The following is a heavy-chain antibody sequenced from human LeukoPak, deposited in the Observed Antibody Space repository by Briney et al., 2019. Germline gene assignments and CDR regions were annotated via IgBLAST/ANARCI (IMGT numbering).Heavy chain of an antibody. D-gene: IGHD2-15*01. V-gene: IGHV3-53*01. J-gene: IGHJ4*02. Sequence: QPGGSLRLSCAASGFTVSSNYMSWVRQAPGKGLEWVSVIYSGGSTYYADSVKGRFTISRDNSKNTLYLQMNSLRAEDTAVYYCAREGSGQGYYFDYWGQGTLVTVSS. CDR3: AREGSGQGYYFDY. CDR2: IYSGGST. CDR1: GFTVSSNY.